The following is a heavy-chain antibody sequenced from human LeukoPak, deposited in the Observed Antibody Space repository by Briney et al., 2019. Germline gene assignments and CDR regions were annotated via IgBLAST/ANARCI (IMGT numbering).Heavy chain of an antibody. Sequence: ASVKVSCKASGYTFTSYAMHWVRQAPGQRLEWMGWINAGNGNTKYSQKFQGRVTITRDTSASTAYMELSSLRSEDTAVYYCARAIGYSYGFFDYWGQGTLVTVSS. V-gene: IGHV1-3*01. CDR3: ARAIGYSYGFFDY. CDR2: INAGNGNT. CDR1: GYTFTSYA. D-gene: IGHD5-18*01. J-gene: IGHJ4*02.